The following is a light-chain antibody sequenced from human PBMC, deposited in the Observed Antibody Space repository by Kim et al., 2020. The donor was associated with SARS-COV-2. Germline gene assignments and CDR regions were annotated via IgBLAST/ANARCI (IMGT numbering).Light chain of an antibody. V-gene: IGLV1-44*01. CDR2: GDD. CDR3: ATHDESQVV. J-gene: IGLJ3*02. CDR1: ISNIGSNT. Sequence: ELTQPPSASGTPGQRVTIFCSGSISNIGSNTVTWYQQLPGAAPKLLIYGDDLRPPRVPDRFSGSKSGTSASLAISGLQSEDEADYYCATHDESQVVFGGGTQLTV.